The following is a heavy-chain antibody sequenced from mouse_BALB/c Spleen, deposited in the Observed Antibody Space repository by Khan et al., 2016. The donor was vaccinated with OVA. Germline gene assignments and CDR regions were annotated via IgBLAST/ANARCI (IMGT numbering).Heavy chain of an antibody. V-gene: IGHV2-6-5*01. Sequence: VQLKESGPGLVAPSQSLSITCTVSGFSLTDYDVGWIRQPPGKGLEWLGVIWGGGNTYYNSALKSGLSISKDTSKSQVFLKMNSLQTDDTAMYYCAKGVWSYYFALDYWGQGTSVTVSS. CDR3: AKGVWSYYFALDY. CDR1: GFSLTDYD. D-gene: IGHD2-10*02. CDR2: IWGGGNT. J-gene: IGHJ4*01.